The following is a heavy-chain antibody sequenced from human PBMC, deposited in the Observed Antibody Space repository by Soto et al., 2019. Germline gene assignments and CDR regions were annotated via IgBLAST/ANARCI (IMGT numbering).Heavy chain of an antibody. Sequence: SVKVSCKASGGTFSSYAISWVRQAPGKGLEWMGGIIPIFGTANYAQKFQGRVTITADESTSTAYMELSSLRSEDTAVYYCARTETMVRGVINYYYGMDVWGQGTTVTVSS. V-gene: IGHV1-69*13. CDR1: GGTFSSYA. CDR2: IIPIFGTA. J-gene: IGHJ6*02. D-gene: IGHD3-10*01. CDR3: ARTETMVRGVINYYYGMDV.